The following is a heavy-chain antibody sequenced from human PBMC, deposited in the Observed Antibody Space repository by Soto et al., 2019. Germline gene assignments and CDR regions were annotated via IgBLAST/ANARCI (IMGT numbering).Heavy chain of an antibody. CDR1: GFTFSSYG. V-gene: IGHV3-33*01. CDR2: IWYDGSNK. CDR3: ARDSGGDPDVTYYYMDV. D-gene: IGHD3-10*01. J-gene: IGHJ6*03. Sequence: GGSLRLSCAASGFTFSSYGMHWVRQAPGKGLEWVAVIWYDGSNKYYADSVKGRFTISRDNSKNTLYLQMNSLRAEDTAVYYCARDSGGDPDVTYYYMDVWGKGTTVTVSS.